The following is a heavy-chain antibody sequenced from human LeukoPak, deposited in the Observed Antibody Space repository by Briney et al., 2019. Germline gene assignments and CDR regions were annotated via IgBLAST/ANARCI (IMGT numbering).Heavy chain of an antibody. CDR2: IYPDGST. V-gene: IGHV3-66*01. D-gene: IGHD3-9*01. Sequence: SGGSLRLSCAASGFTVSGNYLSWVRQAPGKGLEWVSVIYPDGSTYYADSVKGRFTISRDNSKNTLYLQMNSLRAEDTAVYYCARDGPRLRRYFDWLLETPYFDYWGQGTLVTVSS. CDR1: GFTVSGNY. J-gene: IGHJ4*02. CDR3: ARDGPRLRRYFDWLLETPYFDY.